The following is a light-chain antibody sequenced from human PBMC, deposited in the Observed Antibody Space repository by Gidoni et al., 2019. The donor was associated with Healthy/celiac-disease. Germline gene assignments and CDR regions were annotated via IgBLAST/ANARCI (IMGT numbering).Light chain of an antibody. Sequence: EIVMTQSPAPLSVSPGDRATLSCRSSQCVSSNLAWYQQKPGQAPRLLIYGASTRATGIPARFSGSGSGTDFTLTISSLQSEDFAVYYCQQYNNWPWTFGQGTKVEIK. CDR1: QCVSSN. V-gene: IGKV3-15*01. J-gene: IGKJ1*01. CDR3: QQYNNWPWT. CDR2: GAS.